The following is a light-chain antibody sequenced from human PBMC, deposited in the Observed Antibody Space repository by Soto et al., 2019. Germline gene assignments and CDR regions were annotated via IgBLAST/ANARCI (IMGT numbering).Light chain of an antibody. V-gene: IGKV3-20*01. CDR3: HQYGSAPWT. Sequence: ELVMTQSPATLSVSPGERATLSCRASQSFSSNVAWYQQKPGQAPRLLISGASNRATGTPDRFRGSGAGTDFTLTITRLEPEDFAVYYCHQYGSAPWTFGQGTKVDIK. CDR1: QSFSSN. CDR2: GAS. J-gene: IGKJ1*01.